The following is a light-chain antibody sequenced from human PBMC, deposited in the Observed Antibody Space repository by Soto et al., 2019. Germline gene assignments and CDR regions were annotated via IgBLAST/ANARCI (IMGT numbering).Light chain of an antibody. CDR2: DAS. CDR1: QSVSSY. CDR3: QQRSNWPKFT. J-gene: IGKJ3*01. V-gene: IGKV3-11*01. Sequence: EIVLTQSPATLSLSPGERATLSCRASQSVSSYLAWYQQKPGQAPRLLIYDASNRATGIPARFSGSGSGTDFNLTISSLEPEDFAVYYYQQRSNWPKFTFGPGTKVDIK.